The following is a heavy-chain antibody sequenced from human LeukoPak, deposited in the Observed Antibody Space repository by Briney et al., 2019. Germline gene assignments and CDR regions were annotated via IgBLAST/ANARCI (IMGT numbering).Heavy chain of an antibody. CDR2: ISGSGGST. J-gene: IGHJ3*02. Sequence: TGGSLRLSCAASGFTFSSYGMSWVRQAPGKGLEWVSAISGSGGSTYYTDSVKGRFTISRDNSKNTVSLQMNSLRGEDTAVYHCAKGGVVHAFDIWGQGTMVTVSS. D-gene: IGHD2-15*01. CDR1: GFTFSSYG. CDR3: AKGGVVHAFDI. V-gene: IGHV3-23*01.